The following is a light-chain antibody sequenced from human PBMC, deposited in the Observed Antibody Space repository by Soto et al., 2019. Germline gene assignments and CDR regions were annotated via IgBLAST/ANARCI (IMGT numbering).Light chain of an antibody. Sequence: EIVLTQSPGTLSLSPGERATLSCRASQSVSSSYLGWYQQKPGQAPRLPIYGASSRATGIPGRFSGSGSGTDFTLTISRLDPEDFAVYYCQQYGTSPRTFGQGTKVDIK. CDR2: GAS. CDR3: QQYGTSPRT. CDR1: QSVSSSY. V-gene: IGKV3-20*01. J-gene: IGKJ1*01.